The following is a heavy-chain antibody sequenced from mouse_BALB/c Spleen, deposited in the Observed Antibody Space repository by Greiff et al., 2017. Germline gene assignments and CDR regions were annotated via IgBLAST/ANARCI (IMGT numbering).Heavy chain of an antibody. Sequence: QVQLQQSGAELVKPGTSVKLSCKASGYNFTSYWINWVKLRPGQGLEWIGDIYPGSGSTNYNEKFKSKATLTVDTSSSTAYMQLSSLASEDSALYYCARGDYRSYFDYWGQGTTLTVSS. CDR1: GYNFTSYW. J-gene: IGHJ2*01. CDR3: ARGDYRSYFDY. CDR2: IYPGSGST. D-gene: IGHD2-14*01. V-gene: IGHV1-55*01.